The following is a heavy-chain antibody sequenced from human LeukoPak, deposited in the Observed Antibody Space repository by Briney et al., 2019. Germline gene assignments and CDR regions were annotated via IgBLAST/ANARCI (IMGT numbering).Heavy chain of an antibody. D-gene: IGHD2-15*01. CDR3: ARSPLVLANWFDP. Sequence: SETLSLTCAVYGGSFSGYYWSWIRQPPGKGLEWIGEINHSGSTNYNPSLKSRVTISVDTSKNQFSLKLSSVTAADTAVYYCARSPLVLANWFDPWGQGTLVTVSS. CDR1: GGSFSGYY. CDR2: INHSGST. V-gene: IGHV4-34*01. J-gene: IGHJ5*02.